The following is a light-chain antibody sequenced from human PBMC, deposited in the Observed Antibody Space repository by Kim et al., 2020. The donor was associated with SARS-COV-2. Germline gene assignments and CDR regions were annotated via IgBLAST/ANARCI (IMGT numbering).Light chain of an antibody. J-gene: IGLJ2*01. CDR3: QVWDSSSDHRVV. CDR1: TSESKD. V-gene: IGLV3-21*04. CDR2: YDT. Sequence: ETSRVSCVVNTSESKDVHCYQQKSGQAPVLVIYYDTDRPAGIPGRFSGSSSGNTATLTISRVEAGDEADYYCQVWDSSSDHRVVFGGGTQLTVL.